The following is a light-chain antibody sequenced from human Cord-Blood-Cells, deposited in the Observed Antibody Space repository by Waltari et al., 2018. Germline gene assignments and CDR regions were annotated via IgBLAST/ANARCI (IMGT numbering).Light chain of an antibody. J-gene: IGLJ1*01. V-gene: IGLV3-19*01. Sequence: SSELTQDPAVSVALGQTVRITCQGASLRSYYASWYQQKPGQASGLFLYGKNNRPSGIPDRFSGSSSGNTASFTITGAEAEDEADYDCNSRDSSGNHVFGTGTKVTVL. CDR3: NSRDSSGNHV. CDR1: SLRSYY. CDR2: GKN.